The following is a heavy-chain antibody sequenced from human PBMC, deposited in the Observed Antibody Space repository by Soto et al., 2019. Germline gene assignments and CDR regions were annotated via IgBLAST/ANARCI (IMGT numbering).Heavy chain of an antibody. Sequence: QLQLQESGPGLVKPSQTLSLTCTVSGGSINNGHFYWGWIRQPPGKGLEWIGYVYFTGTTYLNPSLKSRINVSFETSKNQFSLKLSSVTAADTAVYYCVRGYYYGSGSLHWFDPWGQGTLVTVSS. CDR3: VRGYYYGSGSLHWFDP. CDR2: VYFTGTT. D-gene: IGHD3-10*01. V-gene: IGHV4-30-4*01. J-gene: IGHJ5*02. CDR1: GGSINNGHFY.